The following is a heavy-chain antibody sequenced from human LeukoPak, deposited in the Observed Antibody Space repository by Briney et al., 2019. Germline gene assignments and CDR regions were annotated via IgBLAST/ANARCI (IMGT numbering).Heavy chain of an antibody. J-gene: IGHJ5*02. CDR3: ASTPKPDSSGWNNWFDP. V-gene: IGHV4-59*01. Sequence: SETLSLTCTVSGGSISSYYWSWIRQPPGKGLEWIGYIYYSGSTNYNPSLKSRVFMSVDTSTNQFSLWPSSVTAADTAVYYCASTPKPDSSGWNNWFDPWGQGTLVTVSS. CDR1: GGSISSYY. CDR2: IYYSGST. D-gene: IGHD6-19*01.